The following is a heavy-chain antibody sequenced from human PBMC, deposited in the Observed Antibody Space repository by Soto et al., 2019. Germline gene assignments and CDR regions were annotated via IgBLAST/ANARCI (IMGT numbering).Heavy chain of an antibody. CDR3: ARHDCLDP. D-gene: IGHD2-21*02. CDR2: FYDTVVT. CDR1: GFSVSVDS. J-gene: IGHJ5*02. Sequence: GGSLRLSCAASGFSVSVDSMVWLRQAPGNGLECVSLFYDTVVTYXXDCVRGRXXISKDNSMNTGCLQMXSLRVEDTAVYFCARHDCLDPWGQGTLVTVSS. V-gene: IGHV3-53*01.